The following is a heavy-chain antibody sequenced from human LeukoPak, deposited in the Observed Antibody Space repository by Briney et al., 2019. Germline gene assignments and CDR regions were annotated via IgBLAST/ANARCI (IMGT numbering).Heavy chain of an antibody. CDR1: GFTFSSYW. V-gene: IGHV3-48*01. CDR3: ARGAYNSGWSGGY. D-gene: IGHD6-19*01. J-gene: IGHJ4*02. Sequence: GGSLRLSCAASGFTFSSYWMYWVRQAPGKGLEWVSFISSSSSTIYYADSVKGRFTISRDNAKNSLYMQMNSLRAEDTAVYYCARGAYNSGWSGGYWGQGTLVTVSS. CDR2: ISSSSSTI.